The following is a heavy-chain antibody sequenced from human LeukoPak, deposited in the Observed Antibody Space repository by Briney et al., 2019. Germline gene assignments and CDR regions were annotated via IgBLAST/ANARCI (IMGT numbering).Heavy chain of an antibody. Sequence: GGSLRLSCAASGFTFSSYSMNWVRQAPGKGLEWVSYISSSSSTIYYADSVEGRFTISRDNAKNSLYLQMNSLRAEDTAVYYCARVGNYDFWSGYYAPLNYWGQGTLVTVSS. CDR1: GFTFSSYS. V-gene: IGHV3-48*01. CDR2: ISSSSSTI. J-gene: IGHJ4*02. D-gene: IGHD3-3*01. CDR3: ARVGNYDFWSGYYAPLNY.